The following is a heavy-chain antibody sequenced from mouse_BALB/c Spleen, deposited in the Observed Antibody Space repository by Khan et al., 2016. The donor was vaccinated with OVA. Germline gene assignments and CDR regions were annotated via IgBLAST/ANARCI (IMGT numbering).Heavy chain of an antibody. CDR1: GYSITSGYG. D-gene: IGHD1-2*01. V-gene: IGHV3-1*02. Sequence: EVQLQESGPGLVKPSLSLSLTCTVTGYSITSGYGWNWIRQFPGNKLEWMGYIRYSGSTNYNPSLKSRTSITRDTSKNQFSLQLNSVTTEDTATYYCAKTARIKYWGQGTTLTVSS. CDR2: IRYSGST. CDR3: AKTARIKY. J-gene: IGHJ2*01.